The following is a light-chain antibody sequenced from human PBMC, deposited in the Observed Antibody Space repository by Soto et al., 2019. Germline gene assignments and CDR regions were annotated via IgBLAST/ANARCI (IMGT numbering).Light chain of an antibody. CDR3: LQDYSYPRT. J-gene: IGKJ1*01. CDR1: QGIRDD. CDR2: TAS. V-gene: IGKV1-6*01. Sequence: AIQMTQSPFSLSASVGDRVTITCRASQGIRDDLSWYQQKAGKAPKLLIFTASKLNSGVPSRFSGSFSGTNFSLTISDLQPGDCATYYCLQDYSYPRTFGQGTKVEI.